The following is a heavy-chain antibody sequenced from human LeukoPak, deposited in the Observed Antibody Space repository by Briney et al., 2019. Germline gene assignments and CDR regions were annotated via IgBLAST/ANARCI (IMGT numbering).Heavy chain of an antibody. CDR3: ASSLYYYDSTGFDY. CDR1: GYSFTSYW. D-gene: IGHD3-22*01. Sequence: GEYLQISCKGSGYSFTSYWIGWVRQMPGKGLEWMGIIYPRDSDTRYSPSFQGQVTISADKSNSTAYLQWSSLKASDTAMYYCASSLYYYDSTGFDYWGQGTLVTLSS. V-gene: IGHV5-51*01. CDR2: IYPRDSDT. J-gene: IGHJ4*02.